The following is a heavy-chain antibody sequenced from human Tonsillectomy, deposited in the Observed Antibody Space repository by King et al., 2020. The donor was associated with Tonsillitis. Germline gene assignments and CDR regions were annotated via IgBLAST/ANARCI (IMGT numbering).Heavy chain of an antibody. CDR3: NRWGGDHFVGVIDV. Sequence: VQLVESGGGLVQPGRSLRLSCTASGFTFGDYAMNWVRQAPGKGLEWVGLIRRKSYGGTTQYAASVKGRFTITRDDSKSIAYLQMNSLKTEDTAVYYSNRWGGDHFVGVIDVWGQGTTVTVSS. CDR1: GFTFGDYA. D-gene: IGHD2-21*01. J-gene: IGHJ6*02. CDR2: IRRKSYGGTT. V-gene: IGHV3-49*04.